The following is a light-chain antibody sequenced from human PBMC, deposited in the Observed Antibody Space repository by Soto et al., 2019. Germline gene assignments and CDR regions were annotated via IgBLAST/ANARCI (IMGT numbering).Light chain of an antibody. Sequence: DIQMTESASTLPASVGARVTLPCRASQSISSWLAWYKQKPGKAPKFLSYHAYSLESGVPSRFRGSESGTEFTLTINSLQPDDFETYYCQQYNSYPWTFGQGTKVDIK. CDR1: QSISSW. CDR2: HAY. J-gene: IGKJ1*01. V-gene: IGKV1-5*01. CDR3: QQYNSYPWT.